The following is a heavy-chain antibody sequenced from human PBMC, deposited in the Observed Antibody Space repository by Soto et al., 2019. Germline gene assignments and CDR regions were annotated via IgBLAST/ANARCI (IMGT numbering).Heavy chain of an antibody. D-gene: IGHD5-18*01. CDR3: ASQGDVDTAMVDYYYGMDV. J-gene: IGHJ6*02. V-gene: IGHV4-34*01. CDR2: INHSGST. CDR1: GGSFSGYY. Sequence: SETLSLTCAVYGGSFSGYYWSWIRQPPGKGLEWIGEINHSGSTNYNPSLKSRVTISVDTSKNQFSLKLSSVNAADTAVYYCASQGDVDTAMVDYYYGMDVWGQGTTVTVSS.